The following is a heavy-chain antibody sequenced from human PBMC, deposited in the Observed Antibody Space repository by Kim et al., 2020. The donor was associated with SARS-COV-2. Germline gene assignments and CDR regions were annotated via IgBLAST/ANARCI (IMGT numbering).Heavy chain of an antibody. D-gene: IGHD3-22*01. CDR3: ARVYFYYYDSSGYYFDY. Sequence: VKGRFTVSRDNAKNSLYLQMNSLRAEDTAVYYCARVYFYYYDSSGYYFDYWGQGTLVTVSS. V-gene: IGHV3-21*01. J-gene: IGHJ4*02.